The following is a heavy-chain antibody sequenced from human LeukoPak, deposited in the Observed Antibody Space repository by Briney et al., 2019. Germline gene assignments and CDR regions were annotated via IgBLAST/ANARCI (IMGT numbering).Heavy chain of an antibody. CDR1: GFSFTDYP. J-gene: IGHJ4*02. V-gene: IGHV3-48*02. Sequence: GGSPRLSCATPGFSFTDYPINWVRHGPGEGLEWISNICTTAEGAKYAYYADSVKGRVTISRDDGNNTLYLHMNSLRDDDTAVYYCATDQLYAFVYWGQGILVSVSS. CDR3: ATDQLYAFVY. CDR2: ICTTAEGAKYA. D-gene: IGHD1-1*01.